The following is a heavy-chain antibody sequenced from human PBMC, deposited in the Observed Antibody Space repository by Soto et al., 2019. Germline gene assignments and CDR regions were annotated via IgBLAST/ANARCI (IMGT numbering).Heavy chain of an antibody. V-gene: IGHV4-34*01. D-gene: IGHD3-10*01. J-gene: IGHJ4*02. CDR3: ARGSGGYYYGSGSYPGYYFDY. CDR1: GGSFSGYY. CDR2: INHSGST. Sequence: WETLSLTCAVYGGSFSGYYWSWIRQPPGKGLEWIGEINHSGSTNYNPSLKSRVTISVDTSKNQFSPKLSSVTAADTAVYYCARGSGGYYYGSGSYPGYYFDYWGQGTLVTVSS.